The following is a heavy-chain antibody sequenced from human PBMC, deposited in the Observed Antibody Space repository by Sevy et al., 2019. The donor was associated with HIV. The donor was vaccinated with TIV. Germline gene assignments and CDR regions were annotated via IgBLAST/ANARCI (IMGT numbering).Heavy chain of an antibody. CDR1: GFTFSDHY. D-gene: IGHD6-13*01. CDR3: ATHAGIAAAGRVFDY. V-gene: IGHV3-72*01. CDR2: TRNKADGYTT. Sequence: GGSLRLSCVASGFTFSDHYMEWVRQAPGKGLEWVGRTRNKADGYTTEYAASVKGRFTISRDESKNSLYVQINSLKAEETAVYYCATHAGIAAAGRVFDYWGQGTLVTVSS. J-gene: IGHJ4*02.